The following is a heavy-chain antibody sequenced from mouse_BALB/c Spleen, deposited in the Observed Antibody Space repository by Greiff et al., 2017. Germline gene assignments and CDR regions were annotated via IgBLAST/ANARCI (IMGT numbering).Heavy chain of an antibody. Sequence: QVQLQQSGAELARPGASVKLSCKASGYTFTSYWMQWVKQRPGQGLEWIGAIYPGDGDTRYTQKFKGKATLTADKSSSTAYMQLSSLASEDSAVYYCARNGYYEDYWGQGTTLTVSS. J-gene: IGHJ2*01. V-gene: IGHV1-87*01. D-gene: IGHD2-3*01. CDR1: GYTFTSYW. CDR2: IYPGDGDT. CDR3: ARNGYYEDY.